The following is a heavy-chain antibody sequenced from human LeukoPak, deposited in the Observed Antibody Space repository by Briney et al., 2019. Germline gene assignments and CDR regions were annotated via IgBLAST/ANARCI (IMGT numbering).Heavy chain of an antibody. D-gene: IGHD4-17*01. Sequence: SETLSLTCTVSGGSISSSSYYWGWIRQPPGKGLERIGSIYYSGSTYYNPSLKSRVTISVDRSKNQFSLKLSSVTAADTAVYYCAREERLRKAFDIWGQGTMVTVSS. CDR1: GGSISSSSYY. CDR3: AREERLRKAFDI. V-gene: IGHV4-39*07. J-gene: IGHJ3*02. CDR2: IYYSGST.